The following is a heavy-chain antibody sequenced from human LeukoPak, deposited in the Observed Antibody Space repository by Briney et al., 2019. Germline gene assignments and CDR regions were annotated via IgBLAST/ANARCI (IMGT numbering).Heavy chain of an antibody. CDR1: GGSISSYY. Sequence: SEALSLTCTVSGGSISSYYWSWIRQPPGKGLEWIGYIYYSGSTNYNPSLKSRVTISVDTSKNQFSLKLSSVTAADTAVYYCARDGASQFDYWGQGTLVTVSS. CDR2: IYYSGST. V-gene: IGHV4-59*12. D-gene: IGHD4-17*01. CDR3: ARDGASQFDY. J-gene: IGHJ4*02.